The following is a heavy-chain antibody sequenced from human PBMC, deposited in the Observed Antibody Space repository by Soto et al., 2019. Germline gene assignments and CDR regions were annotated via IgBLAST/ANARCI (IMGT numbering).Heavy chain of an antibody. J-gene: IGHJ6*02. CDR3: ARPWGQLSTYYYGMDT. V-gene: IGHV3-30-3*01. CDR2: ISYDGDNK. D-gene: IGHD3-16*01. Sequence: QVQLVESGGGVVQPGRSLTLSCAASGFTFRNYAMHWVHQAPGKGLEWVATISYDGDNKYYTDSVKGPFTISRDNSKNTLYLKMNSLRPEDTAVYYCARPWGQLSTYYYGMDTWGQGTTVTVSS. CDR1: GFTFRNYA.